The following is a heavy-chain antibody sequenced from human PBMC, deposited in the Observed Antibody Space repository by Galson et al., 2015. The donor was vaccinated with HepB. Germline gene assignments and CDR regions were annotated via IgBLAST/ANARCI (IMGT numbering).Heavy chain of an antibody. J-gene: IGHJ4*02. CDR2: IYPGDSDT. D-gene: IGHD1-26*01. CDR3: AKMSVGCFDY. V-gene: IGHV5-51*01. Sequence: QSGAEVKKPGESLKISCKGSAYIFSNYWIVWVRQMPGKGLEFMGIIYPGDSDTKYSPSFQGQVTISADKSTSTAYLQWSSLKASDTAMYYCAKMSVGCFDYWGQGTLVTVAS. CDR1: AYIFSNYW.